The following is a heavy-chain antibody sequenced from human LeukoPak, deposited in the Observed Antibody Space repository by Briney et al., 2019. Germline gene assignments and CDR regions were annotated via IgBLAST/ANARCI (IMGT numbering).Heavy chain of an antibody. CDR2: INHSGST. CDR1: GGSFSGYY. CDR3: ARARTFIAVAGTSNDY. D-gene: IGHD6-19*01. V-gene: IGHV4-34*01. Sequence: PSETLSLTCAVYGGSFSGYYWSWIRQPPGKGLEWIGEINHSGSTNYNPSLKSRVTISVDTSKNQFSLKLSSVTAADTAVYYCARARTFIAVAGTSNDYWGQGTLVTVSS. J-gene: IGHJ4*02.